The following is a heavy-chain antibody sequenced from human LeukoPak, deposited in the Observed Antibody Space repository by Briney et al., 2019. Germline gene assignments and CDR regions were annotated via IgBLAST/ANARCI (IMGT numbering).Heavy chain of an antibody. V-gene: IGHV3-23*01. J-gene: IGHJ4*02. CDR2: ISGSGGST. D-gene: IGHD6-19*01. Sequence: GGFLRLSCAASGFTLSSYAMSWVRQAPGKGLEWVSAISGSGGSTYYADSVKGRFTTSRDNSKITLYLQMNSLRAEDTAVYYCAKCSIAVAGTWFDYWGQGTLVTVSS. CDR3: AKCSIAVAGTWFDY. CDR1: GFTLSSYA.